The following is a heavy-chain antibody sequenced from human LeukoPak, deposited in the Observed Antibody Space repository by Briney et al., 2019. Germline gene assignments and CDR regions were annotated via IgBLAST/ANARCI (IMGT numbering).Heavy chain of an antibody. Sequence: PGGSLRLSCAASRFAVSSNFMSWVRQATGKGLEWVSTIYSDGTTYYADSVKGRFTISRHNSKNTLYLQMNSLRAEDTAVYYCASAGYASWFDPWGQGTLVTVSS. V-gene: IGHV3-53*04. D-gene: IGHD3-16*01. J-gene: IGHJ5*02. CDR2: IYSDGTT. CDR1: RFAVSSNF. CDR3: ASAGYASWFDP.